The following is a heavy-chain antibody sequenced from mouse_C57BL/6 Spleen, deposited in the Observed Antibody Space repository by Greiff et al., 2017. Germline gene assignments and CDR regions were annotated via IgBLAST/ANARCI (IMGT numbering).Heavy chain of an antibody. CDR3: ARMVYYRGYFDY. D-gene: IGHD2-1*01. V-gene: IGHV1-66*01. CDR1: GYSFTSYY. CDR2: IYPGSGNT. Sequence: VQLQESGPELVKPGASVKISCKASGYSFTSYYIHWVKQRPGQGLEWIGWIYPGSGNTKYNEKFKGKATLSADTSSSTAYMQLSSLPSEDSAVYYCARMVYYRGYFDYWGQGTTLTVSS. J-gene: IGHJ2*01.